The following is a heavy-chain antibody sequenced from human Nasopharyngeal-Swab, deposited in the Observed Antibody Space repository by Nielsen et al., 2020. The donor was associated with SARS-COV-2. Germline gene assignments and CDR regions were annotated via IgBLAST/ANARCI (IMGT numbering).Heavy chain of an antibody. CDR1: GFTFSSYG. D-gene: IGHD3-10*01. CDR2: IWYDGSNK. J-gene: IGHJ4*02. V-gene: IGHV3-33*01. Sequence: GGSLRLSCAASGFTFSSYGMHWVRQAPGKGLEWVAVIWYDGSNKYYADSVKGRFTISRDNSKNTLYLQMNSLRAEDTAVYCCARNTPLGYYGSGSYENGTDYWGQGTLVTVSS. CDR3: ARNTPLGYYGSGSYENGTDY.